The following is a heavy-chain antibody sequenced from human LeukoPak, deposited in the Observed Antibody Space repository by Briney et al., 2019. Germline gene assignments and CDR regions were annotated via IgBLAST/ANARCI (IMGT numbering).Heavy chain of an antibody. CDR1: GFTFSSYW. CDR2: IKQDGSEK. D-gene: IGHD3-9*01. CDR3: ARENYDILTGSNWFDP. Sequence: SGGSLRLSCAASGFTFSSYWMSWVRQAPGKGLEWVANIKQDGSEKYYVDSVKGRFTISRDNAKNSLYLQMNSLRAEDTAVYYSARENYDILTGSNWFDPWGQGTLVTVSS. V-gene: IGHV3-7*03. J-gene: IGHJ5*02.